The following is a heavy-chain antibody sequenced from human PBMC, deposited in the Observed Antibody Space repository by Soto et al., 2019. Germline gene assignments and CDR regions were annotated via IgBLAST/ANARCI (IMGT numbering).Heavy chain of an antibody. CDR1: GGSISSYY. J-gene: IGHJ6*02. Sequence: PSETLSLTCTVSGGSISSYYWSWIRQPPGKGLEWIGYIYYSGSTNYNPSLKSRVTISVDTSKNQFSLKLSSVTAADTAVYYCARDPSYYDFWSGYYRGSYQYGMDVWGQGTTVTVSS. CDR3: ARDPSYYDFWSGYYRGSYQYGMDV. V-gene: IGHV4-59*01. CDR2: IYYSGST. D-gene: IGHD3-3*01.